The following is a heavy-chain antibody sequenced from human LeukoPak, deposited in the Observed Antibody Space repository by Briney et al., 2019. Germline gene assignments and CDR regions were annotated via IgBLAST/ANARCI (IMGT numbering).Heavy chain of an antibody. Sequence: GESLKISCKGSGYSFTSYWIGWVRQMPGKGLEWMGIIYPGDSDTRYSPSFQGQVTISADKSISTACLQWSSLKASDTAMYYCARRLPRGYSGYDPYYFDYWGQGTLVTVSS. J-gene: IGHJ4*02. CDR3: ARRLPRGYSGYDPYYFDY. CDR1: GYSFTSYW. CDR2: IYPGDSDT. V-gene: IGHV5-51*01. D-gene: IGHD5-12*01.